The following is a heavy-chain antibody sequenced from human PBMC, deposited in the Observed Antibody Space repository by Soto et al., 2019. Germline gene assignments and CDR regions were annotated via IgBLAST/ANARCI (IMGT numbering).Heavy chain of an antibody. V-gene: IGHV1-69*13. CDR3: ARETPVVTPAFDY. D-gene: IGHD2-21*02. CDR1: GGTFSSYA. CDR2: IIPIFGTA. J-gene: IGHJ4*02. Sequence: SVKVSCKASGGTFSSYAISWVRQAPGQGLEWMGGIIPIFGTANYAQKFQGRVTITADESTSTAYMELSSLRSEDTAVYYCARETPVVTPAFDYWGQETLVTVSS.